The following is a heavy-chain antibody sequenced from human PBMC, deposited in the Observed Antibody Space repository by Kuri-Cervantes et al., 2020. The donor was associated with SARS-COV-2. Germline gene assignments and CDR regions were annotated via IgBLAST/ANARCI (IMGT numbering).Heavy chain of an antibody. D-gene: IGHD6-13*01. V-gene: IGHV3-21*01. Sequence: GESLKISCAASGFTFSSYAMHWVRQAPGKGLEWVSSISSSSSYIYYADSVKGRFTISRDNAKNSLYLQMNSLRAEDTAVYYCARDRDGYSSSWYGGYYYGMDVWGQGTTVTVSS. CDR1: GFTFSSYA. CDR3: ARDRDGYSSSWYGGYYYGMDV. CDR2: ISSSSSYI. J-gene: IGHJ6*02.